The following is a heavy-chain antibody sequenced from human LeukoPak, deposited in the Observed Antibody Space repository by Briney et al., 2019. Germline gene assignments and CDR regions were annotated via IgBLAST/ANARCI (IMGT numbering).Heavy chain of an antibody. V-gene: IGHV4-61*09. CDR2: FYTSGST. J-gene: IGHJ4*02. CDR3: ARQDQGFYGDLDY. Sequence: SETLSLTCTVSGGSISTFNYYWTWIRQPAGTGLEWIGHFYTSGSTSYDPSLKSRVTISVDTSKNQLSLKLSSVTAADTAVYYCARQDQGFYGDLDYWGQGTLVTVSS. D-gene: IGHD4-17*01. CDR1: GGSISTFNYY.